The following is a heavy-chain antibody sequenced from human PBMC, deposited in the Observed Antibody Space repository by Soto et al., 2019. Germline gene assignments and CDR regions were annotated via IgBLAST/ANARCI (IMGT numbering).Heavy chain of an antibody. CDR2: ISSSGSTI. V-gene: IGHV3-48*03. J-gene: IGHJ6*02. CDR1: GFTFSSYE. CDR3: QKENYTMTYLADYCYHVGMDD. Sequence: PGRSLRLSCAASGFTFSSYEMNWVRHAPGKGLEWVSYISSSGSTIYYADSVKGRFTISRDNAKNRLNLQMNRLRAEDTVVYYYQKENYTMTYLADYCYHVGMDDGGQGTTVTVSS. D-gene: IGHD2-15*01.